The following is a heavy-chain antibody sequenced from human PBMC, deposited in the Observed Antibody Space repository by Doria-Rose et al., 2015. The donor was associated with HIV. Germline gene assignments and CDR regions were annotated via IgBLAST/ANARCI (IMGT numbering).Heavy chain of an antibody. Sequence: GPVLVKPTETLTLTCTVSGVSLSSPGMGVSWIRQPPGKALEWLANIFSDDERSYKTSLKSRPTISRGTSKSQVVLTMTDMDPVDTATYYCARIKSSRWYHKYYFDFWGQGTLVIVSA. CDR1: GVSLSSPGMG. V-gene: IGHV2-26*01. CDR2: IFSDDER. CDR3: ARIKSSRWYHKYYFDF. D-gene: IGHD6-13*01. J-gene: IGHJ4*02.